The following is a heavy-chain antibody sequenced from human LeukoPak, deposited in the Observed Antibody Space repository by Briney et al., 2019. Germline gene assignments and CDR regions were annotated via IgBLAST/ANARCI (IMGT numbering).Heavy chain of an antibody. D-gene: IGHD3-10*01. Sequence: GESLKISCQASGYSFFRYWIGWVRQMPGKGLEWMGIIYPGDSDTRYSPSFQGQVTISADKSISTAYLQWSSLKASDTAMYYCARLALGGSAQLIGAFDIWGQGTMVTVSS. CDR3: ARLALGGSAQLIGAFDI. J-gene: IGHJ3*02. V-gene: IGHV5-51*01. CDR2: IYPGDSDT. CDR1: GYSFFRYW.